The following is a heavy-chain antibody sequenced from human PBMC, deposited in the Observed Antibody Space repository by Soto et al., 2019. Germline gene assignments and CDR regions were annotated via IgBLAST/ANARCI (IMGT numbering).Heavy chain of an antibody. D-gene: IGHD6-13*01. Sequence: SETLSLTCSVSGGSISSGDYYWTWIRQPPGKGLEWIGYISYSGSTFYSPSLKRRVSISVYRSKYQFSLKLTSVTAADTAVHYSARGQAGAPAMDAWGEGTTVTVSS. J-gene: IGHJ6*04. V-gene: IGHV4-30-4*02. CDR2: ISYSGST. CDR3: ARGQAGAPAMDA. CDR1: GGSISSGDYY.